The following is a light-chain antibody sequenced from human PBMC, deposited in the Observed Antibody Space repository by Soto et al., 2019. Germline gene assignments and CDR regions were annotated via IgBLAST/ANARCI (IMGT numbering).Light chain of an antibody. CDR3: QQTYSTVYT. J-gene: IGKJ2*01. V-gene: IGKV1-39*01. Sequence: DIQMTQSPSSLSASLGDRVTITCRASQNISTYLNWYHHKPGKAPKLLICAASGLHSGVPSRFSGSGSGTDFTLTISSLQPEDFASYYCQQTYSTVYTFGQGTKLEIK. CDR1: QNISTY. CDR2: AAS.